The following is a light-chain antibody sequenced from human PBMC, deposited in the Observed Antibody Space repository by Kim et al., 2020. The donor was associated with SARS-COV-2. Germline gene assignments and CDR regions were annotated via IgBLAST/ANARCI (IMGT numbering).Light chain of an antibody. CDR3: QQSYSTPAT. J-gene: IGKJ1*01. Sequence: ASVGDRVTITCRASQGISTHLNWYQQKPGKAPVLLIYGASTLVSGVPSRYSGTGSGTDFTLTISSLQPEDFATYYCQQSYSTPATFGQGTKVDIK. V-gene: IGKV1-39*01. CDR2: GAS. CDR1: QGISTH.